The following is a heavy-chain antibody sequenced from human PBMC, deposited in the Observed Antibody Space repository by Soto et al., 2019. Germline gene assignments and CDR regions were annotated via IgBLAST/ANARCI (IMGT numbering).Heavy chain of an antibody. J-gene: IGHJ4*02. CDR1: GFTFSNYW. CDR2: VGSDGRGA. Sequence: EVQLVESGGGLVQPGGSVRLSCAASGFTFSNYWMHWVRQTPGKGLVWVSRVGSDGRGATYADSVKGRFTISRDNAKNTLYPQMDSLRVEDTAMYHCGRDGLMHGPDMDQWGQGILVTVSS. CDR3: GRDGLMHGPDMDQ. D-gene: IGHD3-16*01. V-gene: IGHV3-74*01.